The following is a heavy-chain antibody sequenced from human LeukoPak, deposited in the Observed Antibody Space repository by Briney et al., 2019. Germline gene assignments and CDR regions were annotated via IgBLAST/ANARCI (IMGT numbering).Heavy chain of an antibody. CDR3: ARLIRWELLETPWFDP. Sequence: PSQTLSLTCAVSGYSISSGYYWGWIRQPPGKGLEWIGSIYHSGSTNYNPSLNSRVTISLDTSTNQSSLNLSSVTAADAAVYYWARLIRWELLETPWFDPWGQGTLVTVSS. J-gene: IGHJ5*02. D-gene: IGHD1-26*01. CDR1: GYSISSGYY. CDR2: IYHSGST. V-gene: IGHV4-38-2*01.